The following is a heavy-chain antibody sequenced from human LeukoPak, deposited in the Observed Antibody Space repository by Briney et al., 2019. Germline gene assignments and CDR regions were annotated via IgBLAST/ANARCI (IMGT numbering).Heavy chain of an antibody. CDR3: ARGSYSGSYLNWFDP. D-gene: IGHD3-10*01. Sequence: ASVTVSCKASGYTFTSYDINWVRQATGQGLEWMGWMNPNSGNTGYAQKFQGRVTMTRNTSISTAYMELSSLRSEDTAVYYCARGSYSGSYLNWFDPWGQGTLVTVSS. J-gene: IGHJ5*02. CDR2: MNPNSGNT. V-gene: IGHV1-8*01. CDR1: GYTFTSYD.